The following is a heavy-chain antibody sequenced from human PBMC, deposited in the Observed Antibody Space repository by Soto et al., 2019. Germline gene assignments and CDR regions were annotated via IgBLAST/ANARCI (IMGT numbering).Heavy chain of an antibody. V-gene: IGHV3-30*18. CDR3: AKDLGYCSGGSCPHGMDV. Sequence: QVQLVESGGGVVQPGRSLRLSCAASGFTFSSYGMHWVSQAPGKGLEWVAVISYDGSSKYFADSVKGRFTISRDNSKSTLYLQMNSLRAEDTAVYYCAKDLGYCSGGSCPHGMDVWGQGTTVTVSS. D-gene: IGHD2-15*01. CDR2: ISYDGSSK. J-gene: IGHJ6*02. CDR1: GFTFSSYG.